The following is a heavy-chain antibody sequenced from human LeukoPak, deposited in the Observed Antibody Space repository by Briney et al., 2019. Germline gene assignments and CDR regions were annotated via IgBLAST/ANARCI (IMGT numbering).Heavy chain of an antibody. CDR2: IIQDGKPQ. CDR1: GFTFSSSW. V-gene: IGHV3-7*01. D-gene: IGHD2-2*01. CDR3: AIHLFSCISTNCYVY. Sequence: GGSLRLSCAASGFTFSSSWMSWVRRAPGKGREGVANIIQDGKPQYYVDAVKGRFTISRDNADNSLYLQMNSLSAEDTAVYYCAIHLFSCISTNCYVYWGRGTLVTVSS. J-gene: IGHJ4*02.